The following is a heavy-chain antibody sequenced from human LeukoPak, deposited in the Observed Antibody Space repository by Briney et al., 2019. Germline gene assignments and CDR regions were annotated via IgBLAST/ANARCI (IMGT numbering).Heavy chain of an antibody. V-gene: IGHV4-31*03. CDR3: ARRVKRGNWFDP. J-gene: IGHJ5*02. CDR2: IYYSGST. CDR1: GGSISSGGYY. D-gene: IGHD2-8*01. Sequence: TASETLSPTCTVSGGSISSGGYYWSWIRQHPGKGLEWIGYIYYSGSTYYNPSLKSRVTISVDTSKNQFSLKLSSVTAADTAVYYCARRVKRGNWFDPWGQGTLVTVSS.